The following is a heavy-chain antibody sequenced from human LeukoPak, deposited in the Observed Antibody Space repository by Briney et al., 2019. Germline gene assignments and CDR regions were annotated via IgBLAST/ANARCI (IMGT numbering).Heavy chain of an antibody. CDR1: GFTLSSSA. J-gene: IGHJ4*02. Sequence: PGGSLRLSCAASGFTLSSSAMSWVRPAPGKGLEWVSVMTEGGATYYADSVRGRFTISRDNSKNMLYLQMNSLRAEDTAVYYCAKLLLDWGQGALVTVSS. D-gene: IGHD3-22*01. CDR3: AKLLLD. V-gene: IGHV3-23*01. CDR2: MTEGGAT.